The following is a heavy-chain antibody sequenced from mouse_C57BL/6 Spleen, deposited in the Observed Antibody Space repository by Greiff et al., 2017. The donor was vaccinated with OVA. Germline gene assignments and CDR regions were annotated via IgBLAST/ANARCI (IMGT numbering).Heavy chain of an antibody. CDR3: ARDYDLYFYAMDY. V-gene: IGHV3-6*01. Sequence: EVKLQESGPGLVKPSQSLSLTCSVTGYSITSGYYWNWIRQFPGNKLEWMGYISYDGSNNYNPSLKNRISNTRDTSKNQFFLKLNSVTTEDTATYYCARDYDLYFYAMDYWGQGTSVTVSS. D-gene: IGHD2-3*01. CDR2: ISYDGSN. J-gene: IGHJ4*01. CDR1: GYSITSGYY.